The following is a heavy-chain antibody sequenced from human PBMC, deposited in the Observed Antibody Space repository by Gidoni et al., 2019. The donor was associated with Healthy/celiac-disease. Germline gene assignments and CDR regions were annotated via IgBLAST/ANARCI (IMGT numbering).Heavy chain of an antibody. J-gene: IGHJ5*02. CDR1: GFTVGDYA. CDR3: TRGVLPRYWFDP. V-gene: IGHV3-49*03. Sequence: EVQLVESGGGLVQPGRSRRLSCTASGFTVGDYAMSWFRQAPGKGLEWVGFIRSKAYGGTTEYAASVKGRFTISRDDSKSIAYLQMNSLKTEDTAVYYCTRGVLPRYWFDPWGQGTLVTVSS. CDR2: IRSKAYGGTT.